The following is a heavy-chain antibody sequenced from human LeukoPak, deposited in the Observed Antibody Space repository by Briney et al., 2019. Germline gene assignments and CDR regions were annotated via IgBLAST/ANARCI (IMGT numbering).Heavy chain of an antibody. V-gene: IGHV1-18*01. CDR2: ISAYNGNT. CDR1: GYTFTSYG. D-gene: IGHD2-2*01. J-gene: IGHJ5*02. Sequence: ASVKVSCKASGYTFTSYGISWVRQAPGQGLEWMGWISAYNGNTNYAQKLQGRVTMTTDTSTSTAYMELRSLRSDDTAVYYCARYIVVVPAAGSWLDPWGQGTLVTVSS. CDR3: ARYIVVVPAAGSWLDP.